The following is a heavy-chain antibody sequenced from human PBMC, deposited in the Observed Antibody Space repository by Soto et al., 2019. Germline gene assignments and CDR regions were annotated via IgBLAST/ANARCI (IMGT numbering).Heavy chain of an antibody. J-gene: IGHJ3*02. CDR3: AGGDRASDAFDI. Sequence: QLQLQESGPGLVKPSETLSLTCTVSGGSISSSSYYWGWIRQPPGKGLEWIGSSYYSGSTYYNPSLKSRVPLSVDTPNNQFPLDLSSVTAADTAEYYCAGGDRASDAFDISGQGTMVTLSS. V-gene: IGHV4-39*01. CDR2: SYYSGST. D-gene: IGHD3-10*01. CDR1: GGSISSSSYY.